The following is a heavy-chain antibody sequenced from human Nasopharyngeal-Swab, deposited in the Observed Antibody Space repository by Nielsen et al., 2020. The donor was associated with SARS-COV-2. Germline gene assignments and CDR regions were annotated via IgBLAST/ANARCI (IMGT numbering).Heavy chain of an antibody. D-gene: IGHD2-21*02. CDR1: GFTVSSNY. Sequence: GESLKISCAASGFTVSSNYMSWVRQAPGKGLEWVSVIYSGGSTYYADSVKGRFTISRHNSKNTLYLQMNSLRSEDTAVYYCALAYCGGDCFIGGMDVWGQGTTVTVSS. CDR2: IYSGGST. V-gene: IGHV3-53*04. CDR3: ALAYCGGDCFIGGMDV. J-gene: IGHJ6*02.